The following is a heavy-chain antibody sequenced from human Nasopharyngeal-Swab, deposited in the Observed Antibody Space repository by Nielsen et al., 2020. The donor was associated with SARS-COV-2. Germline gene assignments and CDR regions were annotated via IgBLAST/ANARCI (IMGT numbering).Heavy chain of an antibody. J-gene: IGHJ3*02. D-gene: IGHD1-26*01. CDR3: ARHQAYSGNYEDGFDI. V-gene: IGHV4-59*08. CDR2: IYYSGRT. Sequence: RQAPGKGLEWIGYIYYSGRTNYNPSLKSRVTISVDTSKNQISLKLKFVTAADTAVYYCARHQAYSGNYEDGFDIWGPGTMVTVSS.